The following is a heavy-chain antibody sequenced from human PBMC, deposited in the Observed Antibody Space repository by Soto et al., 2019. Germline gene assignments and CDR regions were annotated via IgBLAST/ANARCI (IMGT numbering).Heavy chain of an antibody. Sequence: QVQLQESGPGLVKPSETLSLTCTVSGGSVSSGSYYWSWIRQPPGKGLEWIGYIYYSGSTNYNPSLRSRFTISVDTSKNQFSLKLSSVTAADTAVYYCARGVDWNYVGGGNLFDYWGQGTLVTVSS. CDR3: ARGVDWNYVGGGNLFDY. CDR1: GGSVSSGSYY. J-gene: IGHJ4*02. CDR2: IYYSGST. D-gene: IGHD1-7*01. V-gene: IGHV4-61*01.